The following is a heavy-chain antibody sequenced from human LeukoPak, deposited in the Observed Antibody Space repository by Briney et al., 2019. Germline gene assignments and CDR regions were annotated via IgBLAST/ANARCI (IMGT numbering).Heavy chain of an antibody. V-gene: IGHV3-7*01. CDR2: IKQDGSEK. CDR1: GFTFRNYW. D-gene: IGHD5-18*01. Sequence: GGSLRLSCAASGFTFRNYWMRWVRQAPGKGLEWVANIKQDGSEKYYVDSVKGRFTISRDNAKNSLYLQMNSLRAEDTAVYYCARNGGYSYGYYYYYYMDVWGKGTTVTVSS. CDR3: ARNGGYSYGYYYYYYMDV. J-gene: IGHJ6*03.